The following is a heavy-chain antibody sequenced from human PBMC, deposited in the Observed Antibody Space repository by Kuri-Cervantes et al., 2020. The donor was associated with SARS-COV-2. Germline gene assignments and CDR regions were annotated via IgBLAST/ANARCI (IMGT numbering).Heavy chain of an antibody. Sequence: LRLSCAVYGGSISSGSYYWSWIRQPAGKGLEWIGRIYTSGSTNYNPSLKSRVTISVDTSKNQFSLKLSSVTAADTAVYYCAREGGNLEPWGQGTLVTVSS. CDR2: IYTSGST. CDR1: GGSISSGSYY. CDR3: AREGGNLEP. D-gene: IGHD3-3*01. J-gene: IGHJ5*02. V-gene: IGHV4-61*02.